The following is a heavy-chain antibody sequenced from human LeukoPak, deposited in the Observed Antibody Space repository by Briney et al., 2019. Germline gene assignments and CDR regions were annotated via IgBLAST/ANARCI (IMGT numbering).Heavy chain of an antibody. D-gene: IGHD2/OR15-2a*01. CDR2: INHDGSLT. CDR3: SRDVFCLGDS. V-gene: IGHV3-74*01. J-gene: IGHJ4*02. Sequence: GGSLRLSCAASGFTLTNYGMQWVRHSPGKGLAWLSHINHDGSLTNYADSVKGRFTISRDITKNTVYLQMNSLGAGDTATYYCSRDVFCLGDSWDQGTLVSVSS. CDR1: GFTLTNYG.